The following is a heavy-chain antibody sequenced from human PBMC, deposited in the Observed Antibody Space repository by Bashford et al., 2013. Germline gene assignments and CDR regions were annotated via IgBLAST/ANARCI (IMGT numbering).Heavy chain of an antibody. V-gene: IGHV3-7*01. Sequence: VRQAPGKGLEWVANIKQDGSEKYYVDSVKGRFTISRDNAKNSLYLQMNSLRAEDTAVYYCAREETVTHYYGMDVWGQGTTVTVSS. CDR3: AREETVTHYYGMDV. J-gene: IGHJ6*02. CDR2: IKQDGSEK. D-gene: IGHD4-11*01.